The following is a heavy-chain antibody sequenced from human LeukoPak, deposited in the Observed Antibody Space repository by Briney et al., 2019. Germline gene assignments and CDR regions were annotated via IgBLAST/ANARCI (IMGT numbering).Heavy chain of an antibody. CDR1: GFTFSSYS. CDR3: ARDYYDSSGYYPNLYFDY. D-gene: IGHD3-22*01. J-gene: IGHJ4*02. Sequence: GGSLRLSCAASGFTFSSYSMNWVRQAPGKGLEWVSSISSSSGYIYYADSVKGRFTISRDNAKNSLYLQMNSLRAEDTAVYYCARDYYDSSGYYPNLYFDYWGQGTLVTVSS. CDR2: ISSSSGYI. V-gene: IGHV3-21*01.